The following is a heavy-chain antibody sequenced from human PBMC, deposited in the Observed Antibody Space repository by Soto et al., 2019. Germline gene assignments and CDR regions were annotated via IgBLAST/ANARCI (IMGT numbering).Heavy chain of an antibody. CDR3: XXXXXXXXXSGXSGN. D-gene: IGHD3-22*01. Sequence: EVQLVESGGGLVKPGGSLRLSCAASGFTFSSYSMNWVRQAPGKGLEWVSSISSSSSYIYYADSVKGRFTISRDNXXXXXXXXXXXXXXXXXXXXXXXXXXXXXXXSGXSGNWGQGTLVTVSS. CDR1: GFTFSSYS. J-gene: IGHJ4*02. CDR2: ISSSSSYI. V-gene: IGHV3-21*01.